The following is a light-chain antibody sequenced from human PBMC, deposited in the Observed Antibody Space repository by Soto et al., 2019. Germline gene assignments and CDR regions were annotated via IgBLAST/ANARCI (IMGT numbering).Light chain of an antibody. Sequence: QSALTQPASVSGSPGQSITISCTGTSSDVGGYNYVSWYQQHPGKAPKLLIYEVSKRPSGVSDRFSGSKSGNTASLTISGLQAEDEADYHCCSYAGSSSAYFFGTGTKVTVL. CDR2: EVS. CDR1: SSDVGGYNY. J-gene: IGLJ1*01. V-gene: IGLV2-23*02. CDR3: CSYAGSSSAYF.